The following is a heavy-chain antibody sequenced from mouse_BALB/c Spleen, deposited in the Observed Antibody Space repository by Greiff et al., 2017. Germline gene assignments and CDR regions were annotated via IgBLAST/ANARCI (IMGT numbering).Heavy chain of an antibody. J-gene: IGHJ3*01. CDR1: GFALSRYS. D-gene: IGHD2-3*01. Sequence: VQLQQSGPGLVAPSQSLSITCTVSGFALSRYSVHWVRQPPGKGLEWLGLIWGGGSTDYNSAHKSRLSISKDKYKSQVFLKMNSLQTDDTAMYYCARVPYDGYSAWFAYWGQGTLVTVSA. CDR2: IWGGGST. V-gene: IGHV2-6-4*01. CDR3: ARVPYDGYSAWFAY.